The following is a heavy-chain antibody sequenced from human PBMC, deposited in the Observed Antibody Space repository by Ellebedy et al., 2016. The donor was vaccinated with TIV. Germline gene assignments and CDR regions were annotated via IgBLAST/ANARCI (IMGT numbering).Heavy chain of an antibody. J-gene: IGHJ2*01. CDR3: ARLRHYGGDPVWFFDL. Sequence: MPSETLSLTCTVSGDSMSNYYWSWIRQPPGKPLEWIGYIYYSGSTNYNPSLKSRVTISLDTSKNQFSLRLTSVTAADTAVYYCARLRHYGGDPVWFFDLWGRGTLVTVSS. CDR1: GDSMSNYY. CDR2: IYYSGST. V-gene: IGHV4-59*08. D-gene: IGHD4-23*01.